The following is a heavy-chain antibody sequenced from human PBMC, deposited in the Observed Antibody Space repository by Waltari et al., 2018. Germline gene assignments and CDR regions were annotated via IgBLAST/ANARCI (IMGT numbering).Heavy chain of an antibody. Sequence: QVHLVQSGAEVKKPGSSVEVSCQASGGTFGRYAITWVRQDPGQGLEWMGGLIPIFGAPNYAQRFQGRVTITADESTSTVYMELSSLKSEDTALYFCARRQLGGPLDPWGQGTLVTVSS. V-gene: IGHV1-69*12. CDR2: LIPIFGAP. J-gene: IGHJ5*02. CDR3: ARRQLGGPLDP. D-gene: IGHD1-1*01. CDR1: GGTFGRYA.